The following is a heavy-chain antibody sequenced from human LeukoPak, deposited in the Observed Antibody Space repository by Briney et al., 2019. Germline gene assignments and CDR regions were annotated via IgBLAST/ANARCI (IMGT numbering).Heavy chain of an antibody. Sequence: SETLSLTCTVSGGSISSGGYYWSWIRQHPGKGLEWIGYIYYSGSTYYNPSLKSRVTISVDRSKNQSSLNLNSVTAADTAVYYCVAGPKLTSLDDWGQGTLVTVSS. D-gene: IGHD1-14*01. CDR2: IYYSGST. CDR3: VAGPKLTSLDD. J-gene: IGHJ4*02. V-gene: IGHV4-30-4*08. CDR1: GGSISSGGYY.